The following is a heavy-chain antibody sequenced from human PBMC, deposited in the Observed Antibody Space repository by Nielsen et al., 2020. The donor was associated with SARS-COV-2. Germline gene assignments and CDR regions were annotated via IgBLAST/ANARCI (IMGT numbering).Heavy chain of an antibody. CDR2: ISSSGSTI. CDR1: GFTFSSYG. D-gene: IGHD3-22*01. Sequence: GESLKISCAASGFTFSSYGMHWVRQAPGKGLEWVSYISSSGSTIYYADSVKGRFTISRDNAKNSLYLQMNSLRAEDTAVYYCAATAPRDYDSSGYYFDYWGQGTLVTVSS. CDR3: AATAPRDYDSSGYYFDY. J-gene: IGHJ4*02. V-gene: IGHV3-48*04.